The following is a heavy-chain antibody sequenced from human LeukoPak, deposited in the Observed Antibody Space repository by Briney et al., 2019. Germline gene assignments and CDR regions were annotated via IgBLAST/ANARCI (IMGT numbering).Heavy chain of an antibody. Sequence: SETLSLTCTVSGGSISSYYWSWIRQPPGKGLEWIGYIYYSGSTNYNPSLKSRVTISVDTSKNQFSLKLSSVTAADTAVYYYARAKSGSYSLDYWGQGTLVTVSS. J-gene: IGHJ4*02. CDR1: GGSISSYY. CDR3: ARAKSGSYSLDY. CDR2: IYYSGST. D-gene: IGHD1-26*01. V-gene: IGHV4-59*01.